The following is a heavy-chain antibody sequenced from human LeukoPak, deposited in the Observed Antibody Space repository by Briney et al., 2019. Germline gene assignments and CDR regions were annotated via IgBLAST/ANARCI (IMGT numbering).Heavy chain of an antibody. CDR1: GITFTNYA. D-gene: IGHD3-16*01. CDR2: INPNTGDT. V-gene: IGHV1-2*02. CDR3: ARDMNWRASIWYFDL. J-gene: IGHJ2*01. Sequence: GASVKVSCKASGITFTNYAISWVRQAPGQGLEWMGWINPNTGDTNFAQRFQGRVTMTRDTSINTAYLELRRLTSDDTAVYYCARDMNWRASIWYFDLWGRGTLVTVSS.